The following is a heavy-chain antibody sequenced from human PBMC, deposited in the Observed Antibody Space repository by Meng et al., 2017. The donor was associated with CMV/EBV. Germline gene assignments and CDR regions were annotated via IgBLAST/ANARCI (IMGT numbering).Heavy chain of an antibody. Sequence: ASVKVSCKASGYTFTSYYMHWVRQPPGQGLEWMGIINPSGGSTSYAQKFQGRVTMTRDTSTSTVYMELSSLRSEDTAVYYCARAQVPSGYDFWSGYYTGGTYGMDVWGQGTTVTVSS. D-gene: IGHD3-3*01. CDR1: GYTFTSYY. CDR3: ARAQVPSGYDFWSGYYTGGTYGMDV. J-gene: IGHJ6*02. V-gene: IGHV1-46*01. CDR2: INPSGGST.